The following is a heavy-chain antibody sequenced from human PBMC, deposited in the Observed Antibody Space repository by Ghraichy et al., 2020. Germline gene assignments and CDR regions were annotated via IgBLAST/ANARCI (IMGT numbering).Heavy chain of an antibody. V-gene: IGHV4-59*08. D-gene: IGHD4-11*01. CDR2: IYYSGST. CDR1: GGSISSYY. CDR3: ARTLAAVSPLSYSNYGGYFDY. J-gene: IGHJ4*02. Sequence: LNISCTVSGGSISSYYWSWIRQPPGKGLEWIGYIYYSGSTNYNPSLKSRVTISVDTSKNQFSLKLSSVTAADTAVYYCARTLAAVSPLSYSNYGGYFDYWGQGTLVTVSS.